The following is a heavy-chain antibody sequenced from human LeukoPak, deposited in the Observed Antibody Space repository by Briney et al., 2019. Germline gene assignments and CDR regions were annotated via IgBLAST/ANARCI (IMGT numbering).Heavy chain of an antibody. Sequence: GGSLRLSCAASGFTFSSYGMHWVRQAPGKGLEWVAFIRYDGSNKYYADSVKGRFTISRDNSKNTLYLQMNSLRSDDTAVYYCAEDFWNFRDSWGQGTLVTVSS. CDR1: GFTFSSYG. J-gene: IGHJ5*01. V-gene: IGHV3-30*02. D-gene: IGHD3-3*01. CDR3: AEDFWNFRDS. CDR2: IRYDGSNK.